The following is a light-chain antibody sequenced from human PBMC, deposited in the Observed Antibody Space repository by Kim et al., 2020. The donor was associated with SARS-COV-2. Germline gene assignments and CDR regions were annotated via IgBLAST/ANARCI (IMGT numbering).Light chain of an antibody. CDR2: GAS. CDR3: QQYNSWPRT. V-gene: IGKV3-15*01. CDR1: QGVSSH. Sequence: SPGESVTLTCRASQGVSSHLAWYQQKPGQVPRLLIYGASTRATGIPARFSGSGSETEFILTISSLQSEDFAVYYCQQYNSWPRTFGQGTKVDIK. J-gene: IGKJ1*01.